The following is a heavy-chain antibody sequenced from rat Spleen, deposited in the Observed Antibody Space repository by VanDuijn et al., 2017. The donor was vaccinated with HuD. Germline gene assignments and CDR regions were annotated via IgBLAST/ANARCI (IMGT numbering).Heavy chain of an antibody. D-gene: IGHD1-9*01. CDR1: GSSLTSNS. V-gene: IGHV2-1*01. Sequence: QVQMKESGPGLVQPSQTLSLTCTVSGSSLTSNSVHWLRQPPGKGLEWMGGIWGDGSTNYASALKSRLSITRDTSKSQVFLKIYSLQTEDTAIYFCTREGHTMDRATYWFAYWGQGTLVTVSS. CDR3: TREGHTMDRATYWFAY. CDR2: IWGDGST. J-gene: IGHJ3*01.